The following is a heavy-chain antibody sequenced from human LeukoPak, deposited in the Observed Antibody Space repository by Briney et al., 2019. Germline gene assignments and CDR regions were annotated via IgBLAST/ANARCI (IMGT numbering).Heavy chain of an antibody. CDR3: ARGKQTALFVFDY. Sequence: ASVKVSCKASGGTLTNYAINWVRQAPGQGLEWMGRIIPVVDIAKYAQKFQGRVTITADQPTNTAYMELSSLRSDDTAIYYCARGKQTALFVFDYWGQGTLVTVSS. J-gene: IGHJ4*02. D-gene: IGHD5-18*01. V-gene: IGHV1-69*04. CDR1: GGTLTNYA. CDR2: IIPVVDIA.